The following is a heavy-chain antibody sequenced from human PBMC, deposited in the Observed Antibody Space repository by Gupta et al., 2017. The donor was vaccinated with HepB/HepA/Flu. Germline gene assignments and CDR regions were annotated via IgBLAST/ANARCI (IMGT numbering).Heavy chain of an antibody. CDR3: ARGGDSVEWFDP. CDR2: LYTSGST. V-gene: IGHV4-4*07. D-gene: IGHD2-15*01. Sequence: QVQVQESGPGLVKPSETLSLTCTVFGDFISSHYWSWIRQPAGKGLEWIGVLYTSGSTNYNPSLKSRVTMSVDTSKNQFSLKLKSVTAADTAIYYCARGGDSVEWFDPWGQGTLVTVSS. J-gene: IGHJ5*02. CDR1: GDFISSHY.